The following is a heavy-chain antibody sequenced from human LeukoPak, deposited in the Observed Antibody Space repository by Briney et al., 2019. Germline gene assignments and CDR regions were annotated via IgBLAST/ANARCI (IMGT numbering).Heavy chain of an antibody. Sequence: GGSLRLSCAASGFTFSSYAISWARQAPGKGLEWVAGIDTAGGTYSPGSVRGRFTISRENAKNSFFLQMNSLRAGDTAVYYCARGGYFGSGPMDVWGQGTTVTVSS. J-gene: IGHJ6*02. V-gene: IGHV3-13*01. CDR2: IDTAGGT. D-gene: IGHD3-10*01. CDR1: GFTFSSYA. CDR3: ARGGYFGSGPMDV.